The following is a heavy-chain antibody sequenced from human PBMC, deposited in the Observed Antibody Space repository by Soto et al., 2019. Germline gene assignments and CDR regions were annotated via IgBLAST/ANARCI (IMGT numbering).Heavy chain of an antibody. CDR2: IIPIFGTA. Sequence: QVQLVQSGAEVKKPGSSVKVFCKASGGTFSSYAISWVRQAPGQGLEWMGGIIPIFGTANYAQKFQGRVTITADESTSTAYMELSSLRSEDTAVYYCARDAGVIMSPRPGWFDPWGQGTLVTVSS. CDR1: GGTFSSYA. V-gene: IGHV1-69*01. J-gene: IGHJ5*02. CDR3: ARDAGVIMSPRPGWFDP. D-gene: IGHD3-10*01.